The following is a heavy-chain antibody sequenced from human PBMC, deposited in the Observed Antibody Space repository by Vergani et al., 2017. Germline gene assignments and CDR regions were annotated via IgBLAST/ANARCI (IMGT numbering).Heavy chain of an antibody. CDR2: ISARYPST. CDR3: ASVAYDTTPYLQGCYDC. D-gene: IGHD3-22*01. V-gene: IGHV3-23*01. J-gene: IGHJ4*02. Sequence: EVQLLQSGGGVIQPGGSVRLSCAASGFTFSACPMTWVRQAPGKGLEWVSAISARYPSTYYADSVKGRFTISRDNSKNMLYLQMNSLRAEDTAVYYCASVAYDTTPYLQGCYDCWGQGTLVSVSS. CDR1: GFTFSACP.